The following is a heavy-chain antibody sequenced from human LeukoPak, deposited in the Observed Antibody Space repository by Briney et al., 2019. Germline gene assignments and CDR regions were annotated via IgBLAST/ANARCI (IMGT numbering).Heavy chain of an antibody. CDR3: ARHYRAYYYDSSGYLPFDY. Sequence: GESLKISCKGSGYSFTSYWIGWVRRMPGKGLEWMGIIYPGDSDTRYSPSFQGQVTISADKSISTAYLQWSSLKASDTAMYYCARHYRAYYYDSSGYLPFDYWGQGTLVTVSS. D-gene: IGHD3-22*01. CDR2: IYPGDSDT. J-gene: IGHJ4*02. CDR1: GYSFTSYW. V-gene: IGHV5-51*01.